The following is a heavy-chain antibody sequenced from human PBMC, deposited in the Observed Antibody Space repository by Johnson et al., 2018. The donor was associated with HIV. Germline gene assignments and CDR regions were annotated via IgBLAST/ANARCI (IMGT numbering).Heavy chain of an antibody. J-gene: IGHJ3*02. D-gene: IGHD2-15*01. CDR2: IWYDGSNK. Sequence: VQLVESGGGVVQPGRSLRLSCAASGFTFNSYGMHWVRQAPGKGLEWVAVIWYDGSNKYYADSVKGRYTISRDNSKNTLYLQMNSLRAEDTAVYYCARFDEGWTAFDIWGQGTMVTVSS. V-gene: IGHV3-30*19. CDR3: ARFDEGWTAFDI. CDR1: GFTFNSYG.